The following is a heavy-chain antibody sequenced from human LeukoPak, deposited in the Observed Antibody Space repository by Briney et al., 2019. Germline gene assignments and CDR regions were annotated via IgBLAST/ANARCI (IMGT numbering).Heavy chain of an antibody. V-gene: IGHV1-69*05. D-gene: IGHD3-10*01. CDR3: ARGHFQLCIRSLWSHRGVNWFDP. CDR2: IIPIFGTA. Sequence: ASVKVSCKASGGTFSSYAISWVRQAPGQGLEWMGGIIPIFGTANYAQKFQGRVTITTDESTSTAYMELSSLRSEDTAVYYCARGHFQLCIRSLWSHRGVNWFDPWGQGTLVTVSS. J-gene: IGHJ5*02. CDR1: GGTFSSYA.